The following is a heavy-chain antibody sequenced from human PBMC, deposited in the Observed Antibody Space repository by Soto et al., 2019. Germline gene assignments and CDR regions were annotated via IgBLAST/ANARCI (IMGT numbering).Heavy chain of an antibody. CDR1: GGSFSGYY. J-gene: IGHJ6*02. Sequence: ASETLSLTCAVYGGSFSGYYWSWIRQPPGKGLEWIGEINHSGSTNYNPSLKSRVTISVDMSKKQFYLKVSSVIAADTAVYYCARDRYGNYYHYGMHVWGPGTPVPVYS. CDR2: INHSGST. CDR3: ARDRYGNYYHYGMHV. D-gene: IGHD5-18*01. V-gene: IGHV4-34*01.